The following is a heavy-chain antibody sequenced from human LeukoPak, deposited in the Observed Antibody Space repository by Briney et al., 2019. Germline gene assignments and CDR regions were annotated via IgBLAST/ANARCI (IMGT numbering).Heavy chain of an antibody. D-gene: IGHD3-3*01. CDR2: ISSSSSYT. Sequence: GSLRLSCAASGFTFSDYYMSWIRQAPGKGLEWVSYISSSSSYTNYADSVKGRFTISRDNAKNSLYLQMNSLRAEDTAVYYCARARTQRFLEWLYYFDYWGQGTLVTVSS. CDR1: GFTFSDYY. V-gene: IGHV3-11*06. CDR3: ARARTQRFLEWLYYFDY. J-gene: IGHJ4*02.